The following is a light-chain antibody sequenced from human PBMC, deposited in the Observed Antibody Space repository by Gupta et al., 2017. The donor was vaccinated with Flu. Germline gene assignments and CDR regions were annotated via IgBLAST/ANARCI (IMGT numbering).Light chain of an antibody. J-gene: IGKJ4*01. CDR3: QQYDSSVLT. V-gene: IGKV3-20*01. CDR2: GAS. Sequence: ETVLTQSPGTLSSSPGERVTFSCRASQTSSSDYLAWDQQKPGQAPRLLIYGASSRATGIPDRFSGSGSGTDFTLTINRLEPEDFAVYYCQQYDSSVLTFGGGTKLEIK. CDR1: QTSSSDY.